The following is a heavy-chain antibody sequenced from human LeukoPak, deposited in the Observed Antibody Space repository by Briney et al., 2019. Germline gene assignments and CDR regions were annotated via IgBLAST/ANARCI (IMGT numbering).Heavy chain of an antibody. D-gene: IGHD6-19*01. Sequence: SETLSLTCTVSGGPISSYYRSWIRQPPGKGLEWIGYIYYSGSTNYNPSLKSRVTISVDTSKNQFSLKLSSVTAADTAVYYCARDSSGWLRYYGMDVWGQGTTVTVSS. J-gene: IGHJ6*02. CDR3: ARDSSGWLRYYGMDV. V-gene: IGHV4-59*01. CDR1: GGPISSYY. CDR2: IYYSGST.